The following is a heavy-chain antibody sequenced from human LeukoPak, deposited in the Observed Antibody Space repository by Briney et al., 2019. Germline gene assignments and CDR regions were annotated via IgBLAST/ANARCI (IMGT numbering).Heavy chain of an antibody. CDR1: GFTFSSYA. V-gene: IGHV3-30-3*01. D-gene: IGHD3-22*01. CDR3: ARESRITIIVVVIGY. CDR2: ISYDGSNK. J-gene: IGHJ4*02. Sequence: GGSLRLSCAASGFTFSSYAMHWVRQAPGKGLEGVAVISYDGSNKYYADSVKGRFTISRDNSKNTLYLQMNSLRAEDTAVYYCARESRITIIVVVIGYWGQGTLVTVSS.